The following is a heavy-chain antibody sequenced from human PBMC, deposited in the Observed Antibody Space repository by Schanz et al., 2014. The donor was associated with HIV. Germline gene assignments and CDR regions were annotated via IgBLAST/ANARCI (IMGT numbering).Heavy chain of an antibody. V-gene: IGHV1-69*06. CDR2: IIPIFGTA. CDR3: VREGGYSYSSLTSADV. D-gene: IGHD6-13*01. CDR1: GGTFSTDS. Sequence: QVQLVQSGAEVKKPGSSVKVSCKASGGTFSTDSISWVRQAPGQGLEWMGGIIPIFGTAKYAQKFEGRVTITADKSTSTGYMELSSLRSEDTAVYYCVREGGYSYSSLTSADVWGQGTTVTVSS. J-gene: IGHJ6*02.